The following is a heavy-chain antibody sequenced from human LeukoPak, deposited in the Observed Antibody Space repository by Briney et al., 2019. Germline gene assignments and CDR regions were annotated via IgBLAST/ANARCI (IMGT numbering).Heavy chain of an antibody. CDR1: GYTFTSYY. J-gene: IGHJ6*02. V-gene: IGHV1-46*01. CDR3: ARDSEYSSSWYGPSYYYGMDV. Sequence: ASVKVSCKASGYTFTSYYMHWVRQAPGQGLEWMGIINPSGGSTSYAQKFQGRVTMTRDTSTSTVYMELSSLRSDDTAVYYCARDSEYSSSWYGPSYYYGMDVWGQGTTVTVSS. CDR2: INPSGGST. D-gene: IGHD6-13*01.